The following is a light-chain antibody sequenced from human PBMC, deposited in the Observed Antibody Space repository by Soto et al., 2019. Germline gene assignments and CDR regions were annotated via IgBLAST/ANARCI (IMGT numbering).Light chain of an antibody. V-gene: IGKV1-39*01. CDR3: QQSYKLPS. Sequence: AQSPASLAASVGDRLTLACRSSRKVSIYLNWYQHKPGKGPTLLIHATSNLQIGVPSRFSGSGSGTEFTLTISSLEPEDFGTYYCQQSYKLPSFGQGTKLDIK. CDR1: RKVSIY. CDR2: ATS. J-gene: IGKJ3*01.